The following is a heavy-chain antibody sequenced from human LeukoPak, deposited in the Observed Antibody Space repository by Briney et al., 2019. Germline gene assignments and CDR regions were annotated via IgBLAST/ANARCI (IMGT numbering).Heavy chain of an antibody. CDR1: GDSIRRDY. V-gene: IGHV4-59*01. Sequence: SETLSLTCNVSGDSIRRDYWRWIRQPPGKGLEWIGHIYYSGSTNYNPPLQSRVTISFDASKNHFPLKVKSITAADTAVHYFARLATLSTVAARGRTWFDAWGQGTLVTVSS. J-gene: IGHJ5*02. CDR2: IYYSGST. D-gene: IGHD6-6*01. CDR3: ARLATLSTVAARGRTWFDA.